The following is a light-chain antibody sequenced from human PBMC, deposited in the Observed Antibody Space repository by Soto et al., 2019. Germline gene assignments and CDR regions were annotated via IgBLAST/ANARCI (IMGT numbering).Light chain of an antibody. CDR1: SSDIGGYYY. Sequence: QSVLTQPASVSGSPGQSITISCTGSSSDIGGYYYVSWYQQHSGKAPKLMIYDVNNRPSGVSNRFSGSKSGNTASLTISGLQAEDEADYYCSSYTSSSTRVFGGGNKVTVL. V-gene: IGLV2-14*01. CDR2: DVN. CDR3: SSYTSSSTRV. J-gene: IGLJ3*02.